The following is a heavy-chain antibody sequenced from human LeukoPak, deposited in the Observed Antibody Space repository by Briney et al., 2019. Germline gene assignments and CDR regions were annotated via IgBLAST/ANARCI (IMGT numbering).Heavy chain of an antibody. CDR2: IYYSGST. J-gene: IGHJ4*02. D-gene: IGHD1-26*01. V-gene: IGHV4-59*01. CDR3: ARDQIVGATHLFDY. Sequence: KPSETLSLTCTVSGGSISSYYWSWIRQPPGKGLEWIGYIYYSGSTNYNPSLKSRVTISVDTSKNQFSLKLSSVTAAGTAVYYCARDQIVGATHLFDYWGQGTLVTVSS. CDR1: GGSISSYY.